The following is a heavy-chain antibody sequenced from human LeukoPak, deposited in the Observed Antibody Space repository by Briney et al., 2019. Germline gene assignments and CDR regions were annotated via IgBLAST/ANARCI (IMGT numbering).Heavy chain of an antibody. D-gene: IGHD6-19*01. CDR1: GFTFDDYA. Sequence: GGSLRLSCAASGFTFDDYAMHWVRQAPGKGLEWVSGISGSGGSTYHAGSVKGRFTISRDNSKNTLYLQMNSLRAEDTAVYYCAKEVEGTYRAVAGTGGDYWGQGTLVTVSS. CDR2: ISGSGGST. J-gene: IGHJ4*02. V-gene: IGHV3-23*01. CDR3: AKEVEGTYRAVAGTGGDY.